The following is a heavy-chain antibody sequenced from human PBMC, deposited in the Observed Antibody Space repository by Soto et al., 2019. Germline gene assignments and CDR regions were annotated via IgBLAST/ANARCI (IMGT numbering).Heavy chain of an antibody. Sequence: QVQLQESGPGLVKPSETLSLSCTVSGGSISSYYWSWFRQSPGKRMEWIGYVHHSWGSSYNPSLQSRVAISLXXSKSQXSLXXXSVTATDTAXYYCARQGFGPLHGLVDVWGQGTTVTVSS. V-gene: IGHV4-59*08. CDR1: GGSISSYY. D-gene: IGHD3-10*01. CDR2: VHHSWGS. CDR3: ARQGFGPLHGLVDV. J-gene: IGHJ6*02.